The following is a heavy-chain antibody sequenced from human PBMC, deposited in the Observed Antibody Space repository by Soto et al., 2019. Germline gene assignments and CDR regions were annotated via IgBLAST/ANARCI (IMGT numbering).Heavy chain of an antibody. V-gene: IGHV3-21*01. D-gene: IGHD3-10*01. Sequence: GGSLRLSCAASGFPFSSYSMNWVRQAPGKGLEWVSSISSSSSYIYYADSVKGRFTISRDNAKNSLYLQMNSLRAEDTAVYYCARDYGSGSPFDNWGQGTLVTVSS. CDR2: ISSSSSYI. CDR1: GFPFSSYS. CDR3: ARDYGSGSPFDN. J-gene: IGHJ4*02.